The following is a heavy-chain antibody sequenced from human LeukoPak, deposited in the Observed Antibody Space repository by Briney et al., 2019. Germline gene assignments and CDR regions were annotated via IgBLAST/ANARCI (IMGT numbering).Heavy chain of an antibody. V-gene: IGHV4-4*02. Sequence: AETLSLTCTVSGGSISIYYWSWVRQPPGKGLEWIGEIYHSGSTNYNPSLKSRVTISVDKSKNQFSLKLSSVTAADTAVYYCARGGGGSGWYTDWGQGTLVTVSS. CDR3: ARGGGGSGWYTD. D-gene: IGHD6-19*01. CDR2: IYHSGST. J-gene: IGHJ4*02. CDR1: GGSISIYYW.